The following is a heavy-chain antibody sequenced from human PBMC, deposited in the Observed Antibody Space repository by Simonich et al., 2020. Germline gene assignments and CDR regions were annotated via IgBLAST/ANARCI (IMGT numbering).Heavy chain of an antibody. D-gene: IGHD6-13*01. V-gene: IGHV4-39*01. CDR3: ARHAGFAFDI. CDR1: GGSISIGCYY. Sequence: QLQLQESGPGLVKPSETLSLTCTVSGGSISIGCYYWGWIRQPPGKGLEWIGSIYYSGSTHSNPSLKSRVTISVDTSKNQFSLKLSSVTAADTAVYYCARHAGFAFDIWGQGTMVTVSS. J-gene: IGHJ3*02. CDR2: IYYSGST.